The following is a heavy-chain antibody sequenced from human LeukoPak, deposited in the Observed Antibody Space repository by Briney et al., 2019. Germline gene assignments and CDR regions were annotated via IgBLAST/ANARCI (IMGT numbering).Heavy chain of an antibody. CDR1: GFTLSYYR. Sequence: GGSLRLSCAASGFTLSYYRMDWVRQAPGKGLEWVSSITSGSTNIYYADPVKGRFTISRDNAKNSLYLQMNSLRAEDTAVYYCARRFGRYLPRGPFDYWGQGTLVTVSS. V-gene: IGHV3-21*01. CDR2: ITSGSTNI. J-gene: IGHJ4*02. D-gene: IGHD1-26*01. CDR3: ARRFGRYLPRGPFDY.